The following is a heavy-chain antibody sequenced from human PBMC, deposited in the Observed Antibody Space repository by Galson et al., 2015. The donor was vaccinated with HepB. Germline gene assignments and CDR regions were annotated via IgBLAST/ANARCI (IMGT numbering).Heavy chain of an antibody. CDR2: ISSSSSYI. J-gene: IGHJ4*02. Sequence: SLRLSCAASGFTFSSYSMNWVRQAPGKGLEWVSSISSSSSYIYYADSVKGRFTISRDNAKNSLYLQMNSLRAEDTAVYYCARDSSQLLRGSLDYWGQGTLVTVSS. CDR3: ARDSSQLLRGSLDY. CDR1: GFTFSSYS. D-gene: IGHD2-2*01. V-gene: IGHV3-21*01.